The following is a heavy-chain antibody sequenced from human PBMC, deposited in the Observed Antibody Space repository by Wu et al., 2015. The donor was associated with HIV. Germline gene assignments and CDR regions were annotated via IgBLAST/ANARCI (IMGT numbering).Heavy chain of an antibody. J-gene: IGHJ3*02. Sequence: QVQLVQSGAEVKKPGSSVKVSCKASGGTFSSYAISWVRQAPGQGLEWMGRIIPIFGTANYAQKFQGRVTITTDESTSTAYMELSSLRSEDTAVYYCARDSYGSGQAHGRRAFDIWGQGTMVTVSS. CDR1: GGTFSSYA. CDR2: IIPIFGTA. V-gene: IGHV1-69*05. D-gene: IGHD3-10*01. CDR3: ARDSYGSGQAHGRRAFDI.